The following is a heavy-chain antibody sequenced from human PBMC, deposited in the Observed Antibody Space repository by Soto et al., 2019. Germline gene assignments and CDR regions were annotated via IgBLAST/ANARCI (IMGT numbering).Heavy chain of an antibody. CDR2: IDYSGSA. Sequence: QLQLQESGPGLVRPSETLSLTCTVSGGSISSSSYYWGWIRQPPGKGLEWIGSIDYSGSAYYNPSLKSRVTMSVDTSKNQLSLKLSSVTAADTAVYHCARIGDYASSVSAFDIWGQGTRVTVSS. CDR1: GGSISSSSYY. CDR3: ARIGDYASSVSAFDI. D-gene: IGHD3-22*01. V-gene: IGHV4-39*01. J-gene: IGHJ3*02.